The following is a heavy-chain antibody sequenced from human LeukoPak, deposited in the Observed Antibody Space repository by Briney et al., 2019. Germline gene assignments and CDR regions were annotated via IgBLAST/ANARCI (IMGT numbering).Heavy chain of an antibody. Sequence: GGSLRLSCAASGFTFSSYAMHWVRQAPGKGLEWVAVISYDGSNKYYADSVKGRFTISRDNSKNTLYLQMNSLRAEDTAVYYCARDPGDYDFWSGYGRDAFDIWGQGTMVTVSS. CDR3: ARDPGDYDFWSGYGRDAFDI. J-gene: IGHJ3*02. D-gene: IGHD3-3*01. CDR2: ISYDGSNK. CDR1: GFTFSSYA. V-gene: IGHV3-30*04.